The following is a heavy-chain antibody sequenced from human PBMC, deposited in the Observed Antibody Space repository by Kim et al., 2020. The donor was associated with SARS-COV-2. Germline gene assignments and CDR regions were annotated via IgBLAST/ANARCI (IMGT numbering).Heavy chain of an antibody. J-gene: IGHJ4*02. D-gene: IGHD3-10*01. CDR3: ARSSMVRGVTPD. V-gene: IGHV3-7*04. Sequence: YVDSVKGRFTISRDNAKNSLFLQMNSLRAEDTAVYYCARSSMVRGVTPDWGQGTLVTVSS.